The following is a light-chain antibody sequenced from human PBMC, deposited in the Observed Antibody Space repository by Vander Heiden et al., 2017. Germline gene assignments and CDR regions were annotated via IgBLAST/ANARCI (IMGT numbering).Light chain of an antibody. CDR3: MQPLHTPWT. V-gene: IGKV2-28*01. CDR2: LVS. CDR1: QSLLYSNGNTY. J-gene: IGKJ1*01. Sequence: EIVMTQSPLSLPVTPGEPASISCRSSQSLLYSNGNTYVDWYLQKPGQSPQLLIYLVSNRASGVSDRFSGSGSGTDFTLRISRVEAEDVGVYYCMQPLHTPWTFGQGTKVEIK.